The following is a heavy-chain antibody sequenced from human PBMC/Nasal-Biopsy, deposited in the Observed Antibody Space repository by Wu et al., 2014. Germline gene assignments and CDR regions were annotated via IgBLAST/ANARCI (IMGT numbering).Heavy chain of an antibody. CDR2: INHSGST. CDR1: GESFSDLY. D-gene: IGHD5/OR15-5a*01. J-gene: IGHJ3*02. V-gene: IGHV4-34*01. CDR3: ARSLPRDPSFDI. Sequence: TLSLTCAVYGESFSDLYWSWIRQPPGKGLEWIGEINHSGSTNYNPSLKSRVTISVDMSKTQFSLKLSSVTAADTAVYYCARSLPRDPSFDIWGQGTMVTVS.